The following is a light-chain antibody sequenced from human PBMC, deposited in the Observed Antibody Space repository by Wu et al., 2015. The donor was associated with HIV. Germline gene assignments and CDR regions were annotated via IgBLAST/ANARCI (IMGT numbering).Light chain of an antibody. V-gene: IGKV3-11*01. CDR1: ECWQV. CDR3: QQRKT. Sequence: GERSHPLLQGQSECWQVLSLGTNQKPGQVPRLLIYDASNRATGIPDRFSGSGSGTDFTLTISSLEPEDFAVYYCQQRKTFGQGTKVEIK. CDR2: DAS. J-gene: IGKJ1*01.